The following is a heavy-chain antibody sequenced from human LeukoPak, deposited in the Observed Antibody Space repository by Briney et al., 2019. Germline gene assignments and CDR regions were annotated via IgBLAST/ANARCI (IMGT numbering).Heavy chain of an antibody. CDR3: ARDPVCSSTSCYGDY. CDR1: GFTFSSYG. V-gene: IGHV3-33*01. J-gene: IGHJ4*02. CDR2: IWYDGSNK. D-gene: IGHD2-2*01. Sequence: GGSLRLSCEASGFTFSSYGMHWVRQAPGKGLEWVAVIWYDGSNKYYADSVKGRFTISRDNSKNTLYLQMDSLRAEDTAVYYCARDPVCSSTSCYGDYWGQGTLVTVSS.